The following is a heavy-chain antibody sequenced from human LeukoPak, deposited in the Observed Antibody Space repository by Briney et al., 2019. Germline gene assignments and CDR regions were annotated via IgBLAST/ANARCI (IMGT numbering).Heavy chain of an antibody. D-gene: IGHD5-12*01. CDR3: ARVRYWGNSGHDFDY. CDR2: IYHTWNT. J-gene: IGHJ4*02. V-gene: IGHV4-38-2*02. Sequence: MTSETLSLTCTVSGYSISTGFYWGWIRQPPGKGLEWIGSIYHTWNTYYNPSLKSRASMSVDTSKNQFSLKLSSVTAADTAVYYCARVRYWGNSGHDFDYWGQGTLVTVSS. CDR1: GYSISTGFY.